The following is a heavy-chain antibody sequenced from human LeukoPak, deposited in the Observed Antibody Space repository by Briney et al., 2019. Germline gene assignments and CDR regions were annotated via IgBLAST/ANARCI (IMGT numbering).Heavy chain of an antibody. CDR1: GFTLSTYG. CDR3: APAGE. D-gene: IGHD3-16*01. V-gene: IGHV3-30*02. J-gene: IGHJ4*02. CDR2: IWHDGTNK. Sequence: GGSLRLSCAASGFTLSTYGMHWVRQAPGKGLEWVAFIWHDGTNKYYADSVKGRFTISRDDSKNTLYLQMNSLRAEDTAVYYCAPAGEGGQGSLVTVSS.